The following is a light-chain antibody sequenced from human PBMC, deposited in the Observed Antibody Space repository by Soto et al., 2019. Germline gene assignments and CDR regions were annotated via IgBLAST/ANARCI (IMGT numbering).Light chain of an antibody. J-gene: IGLJ2*01. CDR2: QDS. V-gene: IGLV3-1*01. Sequence: SYELTQPPSVSVSPGQTASITCSGDKLGDKYACWYQQKPGQSPVVVIYQDSKRPSGIPERFSGSNSGSTATLTISGAQAMDEADYYCQAWDSSTGVFGGGTKVTVL. CDR1: KLGDKY. CDR3: QAWDSSTGV.